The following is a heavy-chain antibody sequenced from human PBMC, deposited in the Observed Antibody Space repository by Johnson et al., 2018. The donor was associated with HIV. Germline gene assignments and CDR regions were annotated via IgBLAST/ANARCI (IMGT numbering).Heavy chain of an antibody. CDR2: ITWNGDCT. CDR3: ARDRRNRQWQRLDAFDI. V-gene: IGHV3-20*04. CDR1: GFTFDDYG. Sequence: MQLVESGGGVVRPGGSLRLSCAASGFTFDDYGVRWVRQAPGKGLEWVSGITWNGDCTGYAVSVKGRFPISRDNAKNSLHLQMNSLRAEDTAFYYCARDRRNRQWQRLDAFDIWGQGTMVIVSS. D-gene: IGHD6-19*01. J-gene: IGHJ3*02.